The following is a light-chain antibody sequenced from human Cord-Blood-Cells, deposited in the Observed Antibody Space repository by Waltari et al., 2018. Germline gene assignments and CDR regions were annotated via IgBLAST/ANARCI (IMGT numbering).Light chain of an antibody. Sequence: QSALTQPASVSGSPGQAITITCTGTSSDVGSYNLVSWYQQRPGKAPKLMIYEVTKRPSGVPNRSPGSKSGNTSSLTISGLQAEDEADYYCCSYAGSSTYVFGTGTKVTVL. J-gene: IGLJ1*01. V-gene: IGLV2-23*02. CDR2: EVT. CDR3: CSYAGSSTYV. CDR1: SSDVGSYNL.